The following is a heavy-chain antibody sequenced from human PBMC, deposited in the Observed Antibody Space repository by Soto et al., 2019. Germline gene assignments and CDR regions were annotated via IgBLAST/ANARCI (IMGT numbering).Heavy chain of an antibody. CDR2: IYYSGST. D-gene: IGHD3-22*01. CDR1: GGSISSYY. V-gene: IGHV4-59*08. Sequence: SETLSLTCTVSGGSISSYYWSWIRQPPGKGLEWIGYIYYSGSTNYNPSLKSRVTISVDTSKNQFSLKLSSVTAADTAVYYCARHILYYDSSGYPDNWGQGTLVTVSS. J-gene: IGHJ4*02. CDR3: ARHILYYDSSGYPDN.